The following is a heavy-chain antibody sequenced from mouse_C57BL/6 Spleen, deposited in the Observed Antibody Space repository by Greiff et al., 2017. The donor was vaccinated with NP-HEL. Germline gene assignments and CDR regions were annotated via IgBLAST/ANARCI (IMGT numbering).Heavy chain of an antibody. Sequence: QLPLPQSGPCLVPPSQCLSITCPVSGFSFTRYGVPFFPPSPGTGLECLGVIWSGGSTDYNAAFISRLSISKDNSKSQVFFKMNSLQADDTAIYYCARKGNYYAMDYWGQGTSVTVSS. CDR2: IWSGGST. V-gene: IGHV2-2*01. CDR1: GFSFTRYG. D-gene: IGHD2-1*01. J-gene: IGHJ4*01. CDR3: ARKGNYYAMDY.